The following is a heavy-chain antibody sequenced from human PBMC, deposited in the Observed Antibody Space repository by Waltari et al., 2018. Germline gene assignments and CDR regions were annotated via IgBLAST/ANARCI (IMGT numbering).Heavy chain of an antibody. CDR3: ASSMVRGPPSFDI. D-gene: IGHD3-10*01. CDR2: IYTSGST. Sequence: QVQLQESGPGLVKPSETLSLTCTVSGGSISSYYWSWIRQPAGKGLEWIGRIYTSGSTNYHPSRKSRVTMSVDTSKNQFSLKLRSVTAADTAVYYCASSMVRGPPSFDIWGQGTMVTVSS. CDR1: GGSISSYY. J-gene: IGHJ3*02. V-gene: IGHV4-4*07.